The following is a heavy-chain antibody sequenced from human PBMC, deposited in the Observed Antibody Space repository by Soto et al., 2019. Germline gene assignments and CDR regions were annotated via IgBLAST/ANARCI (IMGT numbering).Heavy chain of an antibody. CDR2: INHSGST. CDR1: GGSFSGYY. CDR3: ARELMTTVTRFDY. Sequence: QVQLQQWGAGLLKPSETLSLTCAVYGGSFSGYYWSWIRQPPGKGLEWIGEINHSGSTNYNPSLKSRVTISVDTSKNQFSLKLSSVTAADTAVYYCARELMTTVTRFDYWGQGTLVTVSS. V-gene: IGHV4-34*01. D-gene: IGHD4-17*01. J-gene: IGHJ4*02.